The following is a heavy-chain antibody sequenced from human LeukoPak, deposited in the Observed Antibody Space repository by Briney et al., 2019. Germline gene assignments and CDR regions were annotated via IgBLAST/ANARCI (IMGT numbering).Heavy chain of an antibody. CDR1: GGSISSGDYY. CDR3: VRVPRYTLGFDY. J-gene: IGHJ4*02. CDR2: IYYSGST. Sequence: SQTLSLTCTVSGGSISSGDYYWSWIRQPPGKGLEWIGYIYYSGSTYYNPSLKSRVTISVDTSKNQFSLKLSSVTAADTAVYYCVRVPRYTLGFDYWGQGTLVTVSS. V-gene: IGHV4-30-4*01. D-gene: IGHD3-16*02.